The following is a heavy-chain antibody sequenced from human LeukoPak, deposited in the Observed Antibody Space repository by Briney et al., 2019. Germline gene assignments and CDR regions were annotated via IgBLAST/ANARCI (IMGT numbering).Heavy chain of an antibody. J-gene: IGHJ4*02. CDR1: GGSISSYY. CDR2: IYQSGST. CDR3: ARETPNSNYEGYYFDY. D-gene: IGHD4-11*01. V-gene: IGHV4-38-2*02. Sequence: SETLSLTCTVSGGSISSYYWGWIRQSPGKGLEWIGSIYQSGSTYYNPSLKSRVSISVDTSKNQFSLKLSSVTAADTAVYYCARETPNSNYEGYYFDYWGQGTLVTVSS.